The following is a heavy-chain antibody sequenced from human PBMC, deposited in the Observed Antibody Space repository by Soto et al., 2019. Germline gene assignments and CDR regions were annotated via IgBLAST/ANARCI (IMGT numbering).Heavy chain of an antibody. Sequence: GGSLRLSCAASGFTFSSYSMNWVRQAPGKGLEWVSSISSSSSYIYYADSVKGRFTISRDNAKNSLYLQMNSLRAEDTAVYYCASDPARRYYDSSGYYLTHPPDYWGQGTLVTVSS. CDR3: ASDPARRYYDSSGYYLTHPPDY. CDR2: ISSSSSYI. V-gene: IGHV3-21*01. J-gene: IGHJ4*02. CDR1: GFTFSSYS. D-gene: IGHD3-22*01.